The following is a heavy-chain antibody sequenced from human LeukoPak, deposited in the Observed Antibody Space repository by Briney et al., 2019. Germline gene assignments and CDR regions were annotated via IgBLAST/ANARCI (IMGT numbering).Heavy chain of an antibody. CDR2: IISSSSFI. J-gene: IGHJ4*02. CDR1: GFTFSSYT. V-gene: IGHV3-21*03. D-gene: IGHD2-2*01. Sequence: NPGGSLRLSCAASGFTFSSYTMNWVRQAPGKGLEWVSSIISSSSFIYYADSVKGRFTISRDNAKNSLYLQMNSLRAEDTAVYYCARDFGGYCSSSSCYLGFLDYWGQGTLVTVSS. CDR3: ARDFGGYCSSSSCYLGFLDY.